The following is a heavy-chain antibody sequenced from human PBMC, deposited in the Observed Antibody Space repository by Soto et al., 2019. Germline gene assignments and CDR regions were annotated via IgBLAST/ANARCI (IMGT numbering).Heavy chain of an antibody. D-gene: IGHD3-10*01. CDR1: GGTFSSYA. CDR2: IIPIFGTA. V-gene: IGHV1-69*06. Sequence: SVKVSCKASGGTFSSYAISWVRQAPGQGLEWMGGIIPIFGTANYAQKFQGRVTITADKSTSTAYMELSSLRSEDTAVYYCARVSTLVRGVIQCYGMDVWGQGTTVTVSS. J-gene: IGHJ6*02. CDR3: ARVSTLVRGVIQCYGMDV.